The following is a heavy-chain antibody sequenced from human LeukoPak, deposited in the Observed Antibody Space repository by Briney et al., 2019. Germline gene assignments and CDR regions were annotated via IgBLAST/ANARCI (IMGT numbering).Heavy chain of an antibody. Sequence: SETLSLTCTVSGGSISSGDYYWSWIRQPPGEGLEWIGYIYYSGSTYYNPSLKSRVTISVDTSKNQFSLKLSSVTAADTAVYYCARGQELTGLGYWGQGTLVTVSS. D-gene: IGHD3-9*01. V-gene: IGHV4-30-4*01. CDR2: IYYSGST. J-gene: IGHJ4*02. CDR3: ARGQELTGLGY. CDR1: GGSISSGDYY.